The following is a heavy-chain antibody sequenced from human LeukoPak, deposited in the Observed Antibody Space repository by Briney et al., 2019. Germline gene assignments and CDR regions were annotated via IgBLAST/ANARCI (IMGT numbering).Heavy chain of an antibody. CDR3: AGGTTNTKGAFDM. Sequence: ASVTVSCKASGYTFTNYYIHWVRQAPGQGLEWMGIINPSGSSTSYVQKFQGRVTMTRDTSTSTVYMELSSLRSEDTAVYYCAGGTTNTKGAFDMWGQGTMVTVPS. CDR2: INPSGSST. J-gene: IGHJ3*02. D-gene: IGHD2-8*01. V-gene: IGHV1-46*01. CDR1: GYTFTNYY.